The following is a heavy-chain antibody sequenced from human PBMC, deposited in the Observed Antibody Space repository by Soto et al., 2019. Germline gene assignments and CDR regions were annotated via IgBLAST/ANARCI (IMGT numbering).Heavy chain of an antibody. J-gene: IGHJ6*02. Sequence: GESLKISCKGSGYSFTSYWIGWARQMPGKGLEWMGIIYPGDSDTRYSPSFQGQVTISADKSIGTAYLQWSSLKASDTAMYYCARTAAAGKYCNGMDVWGQGTTVTV. CDR2: IYPGDSDT. CDR1: GYSFTSYW. V-gene: IGHV5-51*01. D-gene: IGHD6-13*01. CDR3: ARTAAAGKYCNGMDV.